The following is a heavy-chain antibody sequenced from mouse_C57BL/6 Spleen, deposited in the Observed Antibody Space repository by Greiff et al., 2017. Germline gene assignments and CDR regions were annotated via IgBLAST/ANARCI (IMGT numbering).Heavy chain of an antibody. Sequence: VQLQQSGPVLVKPGASVKMSCKASGYTFTDYYMNWVKQSHGKSLEWIGVINPYNGGTSYNQKFKGKATLTVDKSSSTAYMELNSLTSEDSAVYYCARLNYDYAYYYAMDYWGQGTSVTVSS. D-gene: IGHD2-4*01. CDR1: GYTFTDYY. CDR3: ARLNYDYAYYYAMDY. J-gene: IGHJ4*01. CDR2: INPYNGGT. V-gene: IGHV1-19*01.